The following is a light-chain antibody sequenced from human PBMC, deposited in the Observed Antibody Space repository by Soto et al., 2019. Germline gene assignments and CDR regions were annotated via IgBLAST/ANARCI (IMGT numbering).Light chain of an antibody. CDR2: DAS. V-gene: IGKV1-33*01. J-gene: IGKJ2*01. CDR1: QDISKY. CDR3: QQYDNLPWNT. Sequence: DIQMTQSPSSLSAFIGDRVTITCQASQDISKYLNWYQQKPGKAPKLLIYDASNLETGVPSRFSGSGSGTHFTSTISSLQPEDLAIYYCQQYDNLPWNTFGQGTKVAIK.